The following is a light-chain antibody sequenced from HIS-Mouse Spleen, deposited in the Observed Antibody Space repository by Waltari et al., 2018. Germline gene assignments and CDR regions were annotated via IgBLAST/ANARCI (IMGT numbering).Light chain of an antibody. CDR2: EDS. V-gene: IGLV3-10*01. Sequence: SYELTQPPSVSVSPGQTARITCSAVALPNTYAYWYQQKSGQAPVLVIYEDSKRPSGIPERFSGSSSGTMATLTISGAQVEDEADYYCYSTDSSGNHRVFGGGTKLTVL. CDR1: ALPNTY. J-gene: IGLJ2*01. CDR3: YSTDSSGNHRV.